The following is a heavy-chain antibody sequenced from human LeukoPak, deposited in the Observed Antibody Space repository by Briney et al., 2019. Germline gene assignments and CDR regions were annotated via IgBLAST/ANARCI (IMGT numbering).Heavy chain of an antibody. CDR1: GGPITSHY. J-gene: IGHJ4*02. CDR3: ARLSSGSHDY. CDR2: FYYSGSTT. V-gene: IGHV4-59*08. Sequence: PSGTLSLTCSVSGGPITSHYWSWMRQSPEKGLEWIAYFYYSGSTTNYNPSLKSRVTISVDTSKNQFSLNLRSVTAADTAVYYCARLSSGSHDYWGRGTLVTVSS. D-gene: IGHD3-10*01.